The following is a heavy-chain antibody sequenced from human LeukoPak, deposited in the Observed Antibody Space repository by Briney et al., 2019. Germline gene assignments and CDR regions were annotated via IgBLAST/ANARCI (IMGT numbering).Heavy chain of an antibody. D-gene: IGHD5-12*01. CDR3: AKDSGGYDQYFDY. J-gene: IGHJ4*02. CDR2: INFDGSEK. Sequence: GGSLRLSCAASGFIFSSYWLSWVRQAPGKGLEWVANINFDGSEKYYVDSVKGRFTISRDNSKNTLYLQMNSLRAEDTAVYYCAKDSGGYDQYFDYWGQGTLVTVSS. V-gene: IGHV3-7*01. CDR1: GFIFSSYW.